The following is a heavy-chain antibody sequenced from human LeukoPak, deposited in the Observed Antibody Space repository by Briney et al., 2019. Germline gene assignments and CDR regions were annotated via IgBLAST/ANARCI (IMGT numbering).Heavy chain of an antibody. J-gene: IGHJ4*02. CDR3: TRLGDYFDSGDY. CDR1: GFTFSSYA. Sequence: GGSLRLSCAASGFTFSSYAMHWVRQAPGKGLEWVAVISYDGSNKYYADSVKGRFTISRDNAKNSLYLQMNSLNTEDTAVYYCTRLGDYFDSGDYWGQGTLVTVSS. D-gene: IGHD3-22*01. CDR2: ISYDGSNK. V-gene: IGHV3-30-3*01.